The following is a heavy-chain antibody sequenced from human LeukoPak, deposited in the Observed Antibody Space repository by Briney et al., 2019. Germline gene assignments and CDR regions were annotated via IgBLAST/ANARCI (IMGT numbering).Heavy chain of an antibody. V-gene: IGHV3-30-3*01. CDR3: ARDRDTAMGL. CDR1: GGSISSGD. J-gene: IGHJ4*02. Sequence: LSLTCTVSGGSISSGDYYWSWIRQPPGKGLEWVAIISYDGNDKYYTDSVKGRFTISRDKSKNTLYLQMNSLRAEDTAVYYCARDRDTAMGLWDQGTLVTVSS. CDR2: ISYDGNDK. D-gene: IGHD5-18*01.